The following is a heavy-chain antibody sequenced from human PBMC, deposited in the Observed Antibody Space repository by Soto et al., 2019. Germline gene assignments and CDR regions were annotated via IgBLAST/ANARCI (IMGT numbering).Heavy chain of an antibody. V-gene: IGHV1-18*01. Sequence: ASVKVSCKASGYTFTSYGISWVRQAPGQGLEWMGWISAYNGNTNYAQELQGRVTMTTDTSTSTAYMELRSRRSDDTAVYYCARSVVTAIHQGAEYSQHGGQGTLVTVSS. CDR1: GYTFTSYG. D-gene: IGHD2-21*02. J-gene: IGHJ1*01. CDR2: ISAYNGNT. CDR3: ARSVVTAIHQGAEYSQH.